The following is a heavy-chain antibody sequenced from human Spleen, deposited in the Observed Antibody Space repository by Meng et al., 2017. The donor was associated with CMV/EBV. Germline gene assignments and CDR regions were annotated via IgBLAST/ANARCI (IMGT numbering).Heavy chain of an antibody. V-gene: IGHV3-21*04. Sequence: GGSLRLSCAASGFTFSTYRMNWVRQAPGKGLEWVSSISDSNLYIYYTDSVKGRFTISRDNSKNTLYLQMNSLGAEDTAVYYCAGNPYTSGWYDYWGQGTLVTVSS. J-gene: IGHJ4*02. CDR2: ISDSNLYI. D-gene: IGHD6-19*01. CDR3: AGNPYTSGWYDY. CDR1: GFTFSTYR.